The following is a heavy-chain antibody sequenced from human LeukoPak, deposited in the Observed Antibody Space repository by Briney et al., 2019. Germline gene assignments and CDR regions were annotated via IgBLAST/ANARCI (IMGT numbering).Heavy chain of an antibody. D-gene: IGHD2-2*01. CDR2: IIPILSIA. Sequence: SVKVSCKASGGTFSSYAISWVRQASGQGLEWMGRIIPILSIANYAQKFQGRVTITADKSTSTAYMELSSLRSEDTAVYYCATDIVVVPDAKAELFDYWGQGTLVTVSS. V-gene: IGHV1-69*04. CDR3: ATDIVVVPDAKAELFDY. J-gene: IGHJ4*02. CDR1: GGTFSSYA.